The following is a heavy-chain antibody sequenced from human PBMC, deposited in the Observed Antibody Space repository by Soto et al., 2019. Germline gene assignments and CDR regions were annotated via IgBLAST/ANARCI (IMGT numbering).Heavy chain of an antibody. J-gene: IGHJ4*02. D-gene: IGHD2-21*01. V-gene: IGHV4-39*02. CDR2: FYYDGRT. Sequence: SETLSLTCIVSGASFSDANYYWVWIRQPPGEGLEWIGSFYYDGRTYYNASLKSRVTISVDTSKNHFSLMLTSVTAADTAVYYCARRPHIVVAPTWGQGTLVTVSS. CDR3: ARRPHIVVAPT. CDR1: GASFSDANYY.